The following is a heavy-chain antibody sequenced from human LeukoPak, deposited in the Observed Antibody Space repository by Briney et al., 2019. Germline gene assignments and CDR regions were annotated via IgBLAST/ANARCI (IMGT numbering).Heavy chain of an antibody. CDR2: IYYSGST. Sequence: SETLSLTCTVSGGSISSYYWSWIRQPPVKGLEWIGYIYYSGSTNYNPSLKSRVTISVDTSKNQFSLKLSSVTAADTAVYYCARVGDDSSGYYLFDYWGQGTLVTVSS. D-gene: IGHD3-22*01. CDR3: ARVGDDSSGYYLFDY. J-gene: IGHJ4*02. V-gene: IGHV4-59*01. CDR1: GGSISSYY.